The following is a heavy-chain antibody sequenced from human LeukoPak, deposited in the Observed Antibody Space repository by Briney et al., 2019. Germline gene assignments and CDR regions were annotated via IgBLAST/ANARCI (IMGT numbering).Heavy chain of an antibody. CDR3: ARIPRYNWNYMWG. D-gene: IGHD1-7*01. J-gene: IGHJ4*02. Sequence: GGYLRLSCAASGFTFSSYSMNWVRQAPGKGLEWVSYISSSSSTIYYADSVKGRFTISRDNAKNSLYLQMNSLRAEDTAVYYCARIPRYNWNYMWGWGQGTLVTVSS. V-gene: IGHV3-48*01. CDR2: ISSSSSTI. CDR1: GFTFSSYS.